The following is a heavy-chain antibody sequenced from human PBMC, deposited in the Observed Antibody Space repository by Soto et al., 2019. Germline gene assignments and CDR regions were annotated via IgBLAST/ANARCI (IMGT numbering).Heavy chain of an antibody. CDR3: ARLWYYYGSNSYSFELPPSDY. D-gene: IGHD3-10*01. CDR2: IYPGDSGA. J-gene: IGHJ4*01. V-gene: IGHV5-51*01. Sequence: GESLRISCKGSGYKFTNYWIGWVRQMPGKGLEWMGIIYPGDSGAKYSPSFQGQVTFSADKSIDTVYLQWSSLKASDTAMYYCARLWYYYGSNSYSFELPPSDYWGEGTLVTVSS. CDR1: GYKFTNYW.